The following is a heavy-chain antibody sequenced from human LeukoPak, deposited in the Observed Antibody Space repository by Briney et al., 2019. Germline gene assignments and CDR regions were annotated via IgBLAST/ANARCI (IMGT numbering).Heavy chain of an antibody. Sequence: SETLSLTCTVFGGSISSGGYYWSWIRQHPGKGLEWIGYIYYSGSTYYNPSLKSRVTISVDTSKNQFSLKLSSVTAADTAVYYCARDLMGISTFDYWGQGTLVTVSS. D-gene: IGHD2-8*01. CDR1: GGSISSGGYY. CDR2: IYYSGST. CDR3: ARDLMGISTFDY. J-gene: IGHJ4*02. V-gene: IGHV4-31*03.